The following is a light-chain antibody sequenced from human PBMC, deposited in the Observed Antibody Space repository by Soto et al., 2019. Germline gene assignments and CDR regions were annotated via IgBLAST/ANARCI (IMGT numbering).Light chain of an antibody. CDR2: DAS. CDR1: QDISTY. V-gene: IGKV1-33*01. CDR3: QQFEDFPRAII. J-gene: IGKJ5*01. Sequence: DIQMTQSPSSLSASVGDRVTITYQASQDISTYLNWYQQKPGKAPKLLIYDASNLETGVPSRFSGSGSGTDFTFTISSLQPEDIATYYCQQFEDFPRAIIFGQGTRLEN.